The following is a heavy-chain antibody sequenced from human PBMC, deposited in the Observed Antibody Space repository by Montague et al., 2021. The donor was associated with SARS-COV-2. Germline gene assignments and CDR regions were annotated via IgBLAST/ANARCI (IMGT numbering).Heavy chain of an antibody. J-gene: IGHJ6*02. V-gene: IGHV4-4*07. CDR2: IYPSGST. Sequence: SETLSLTCTVSGGSISSYYWSWIRQPSGKGLEWIGLIYPSGSTKYNPSLKSRVTMSVDTSKNQFSLKLSSVTAADTAVYYCARDHMTILFMAYYYGMDVWGQGTTVTVSS. CDR1: GGSISSYY. D-gene: IGHD4/OR15-4a*01. CDR3: ARDHMTILFMAYYYGMDV.